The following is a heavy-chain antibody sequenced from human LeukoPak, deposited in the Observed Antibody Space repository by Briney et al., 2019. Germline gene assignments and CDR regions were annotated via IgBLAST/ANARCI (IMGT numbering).Heavy chain of an antibody. J-gene: IGHJ4*02. Sequence: NPSETLSLTCTVSGYSISSGYYWGWIRQPPGKGLEWIGSIYHSGSTYYNPSLKSRVTISVDTSKNQFSLKLSSVTAADTAVYYCARCSALGWDYWGQGTLVTVSS. CDR3: ARCSALGWDY. CDR1: GYSISSGYY. D-gene: IGHD2-15*01. CDR2: IYHSGST. V-gene: IGHV4-38-2*02.